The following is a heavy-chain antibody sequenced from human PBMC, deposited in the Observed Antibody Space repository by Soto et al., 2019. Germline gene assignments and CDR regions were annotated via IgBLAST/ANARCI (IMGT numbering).Heavy chain of an antibody. CDR1: GFTFSSYG. Sequence: GGSLRLSCAASGFTFSSYGMHWVRQAPGKGLEWVAVIWYDGSNKYYADSVKGRFTISRDNSKNTLYLQMNSLRAEDTAVYYCARDQAFDSSGYYYSMLFDYWGQGTLVTVSS. CDR2: IWYDGSNK. CDR3: ARDQAFDSSGYYYSMLFDY. D-gene: IGHD3-22*01. J-gene: IGHJ4*02. V-gene: IGHV3-33*01.